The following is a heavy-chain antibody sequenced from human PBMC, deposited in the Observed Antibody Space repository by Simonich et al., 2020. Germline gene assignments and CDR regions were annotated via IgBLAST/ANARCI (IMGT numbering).Heavy chain of an antibody. D-gene: IGHD1-26*01. CDR2: IDTAGDT. V-gene: IGHV3-13*01. Sequence: EVQLVESGGGLVQPGGSLRLSCAASGFTFSSYDMHWVRQAQRKGREWVYDIDTAGDTYYPGAVKGRFTISRENAKNSLYLQMNSLRAGDTAVYYCARGGYSGSYNWFDPWGQGTLVTVSS. CDR3: ARGGYSGSYNWFDP. CDR1: GFTFSSYD. J-gene: IGHJ5*02.